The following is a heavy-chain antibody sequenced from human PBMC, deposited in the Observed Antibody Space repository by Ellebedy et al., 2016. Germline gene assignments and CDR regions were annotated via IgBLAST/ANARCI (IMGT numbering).Heavy chain of an antibody. D-gene: IGHD4-11*01. V-gene: IGHV2-70*11. J-gene: IGHJ3*02. CDR1: GFSLSENGMC. Sequence: SGPTLVKPTQTLTLTCNFSGFSLSENGMCVSWIRQPPGKALEWLARIDWDDDKYYSTSLKTRLTISKDTSKNQVVLSMTNLDPADTATYFCARSVRGVTSGSFDIWGQGIMVTVSS. CDR2: IDWDDDK. CDR3: ARSVRGVTSGSFDI.